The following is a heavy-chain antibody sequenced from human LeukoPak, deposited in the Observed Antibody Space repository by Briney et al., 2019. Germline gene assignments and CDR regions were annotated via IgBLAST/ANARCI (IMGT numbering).Heavy chain of an antibody. CDR3: AREALRFPLFDP. CDR2: IVSDATTT. Sequence: GESLKISCAASGFTFSSYWMHWVRQAPGKGLVWVSHIVSDATTTSYADSVKGRFTISRDNAKNTLYLQMNSLRDEDTAVYDCAREALRFPLFDPWGQGTLVTVSS. D-gene: IGHD3-3*01. J-gene: IGHJ5*02. V-gene: IGHV3-74*01. CDR1: GFTFSSYW.